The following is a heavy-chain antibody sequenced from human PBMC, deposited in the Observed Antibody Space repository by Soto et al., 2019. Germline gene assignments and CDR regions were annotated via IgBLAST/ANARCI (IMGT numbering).Heavy chain of an antibody. V-gene: IGHV1-3*01. D-gene: IGHD2-15*01. CDR1: GYTFTSYA. CDR2: INAGNGNT. CDR3: ARVYCSGGSCYYYYMDV. Sequence: ASVKVSCKASGYTFTSYAMHWVRQAPGQRLERMGWINAGNGNTKYSQKFQGRVTITRDTSASTAYMELSSLRSEDTAVYFCARVYCSGGSCYYYYMDVWGKGTTVTVSS. J-gene: IGHJ6*03.